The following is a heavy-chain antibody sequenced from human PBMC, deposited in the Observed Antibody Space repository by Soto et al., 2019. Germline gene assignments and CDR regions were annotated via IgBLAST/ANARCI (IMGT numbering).Heavy chain of an antibody. CDR3: TRRRDWTAVDPLDY. Sequence: EVQLVESGGGLVQPGGSLKLSCAASGFAFSDSAMHWVRQASGKGLEWIGRVRGKRGNDGTAYAASVKGSFTISRDDSKTTTYLQMNSLKIEDTAVYYCTRRRDWTAVDPLDYWGEGTLVTVSS. CDR2: VRGKRGNDGT. J-gene: IGHJ4*02. D-gene: IGHD5-18*01. CDR1: GFAFSDSA. V-gene: IGHV3-73*02.